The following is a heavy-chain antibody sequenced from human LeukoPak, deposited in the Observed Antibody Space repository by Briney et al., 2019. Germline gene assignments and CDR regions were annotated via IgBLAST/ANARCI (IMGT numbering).Heavy chain of an antibody. CDR2: ISAYNGNT. CDR1: GYTFTSYG. V-gene: IGHV1-18*01. D-gene: IGHD5-18*01. CDR3: ARDLSGPFTAMGRFDY. Sequence: ASVKVSCKASGYTFTSYGISWVRQAPGQGLEWMGWISAYNGNTNYAQKLQGRVTMTTDTSTSTAYMELRSLRSDDTAVYYCARDLSGPFTAMGRFDYWGQGTLVTVSS. J-gene: IGHJ4*02.